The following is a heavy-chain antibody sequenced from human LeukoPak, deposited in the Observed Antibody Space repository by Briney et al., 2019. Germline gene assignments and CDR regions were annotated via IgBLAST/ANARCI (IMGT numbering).Heavy chain of an antibody. Sequence: GESLQISCKGSGYSFTSYWIGWVCQMPGKGLEWMGIIYPGDSDTRYSPSFQGQVTISAEKSISTAYLQWSSLKASDTALYYCASRKKGMATAGFDYWGQGTLVTVSS. D-gene: IGHD5-24*01. J-gene: IGHJ4*02. V-gene: IGHV5-51*01. CDR1: GYSFTSYW. CDR3: ASRKKGMATAGFDY. CDR2: IYPGDSDT.